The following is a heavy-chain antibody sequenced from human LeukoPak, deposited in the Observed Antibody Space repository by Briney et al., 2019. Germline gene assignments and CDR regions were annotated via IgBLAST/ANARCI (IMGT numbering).Heavy chain of an antibody. D-gene: IGHD3-10*01. Sequence: GTSVKVSCKASGFTFTSSAMQWERQARGQRLEWIGWIVVGSGNTNYAQKFQKRVTITRDMSTSTAYMELSSLRSEDTAVYYCAADGRGRASGSYYINDAFDIWGQGTMVTVSS. J-gene: IGHJ3*02. V-gene: IGHV1-58*02. CDR2: IVVGSGNT. CDR3: AADGRGRASGSYYINDAFDI. CDR1: GFTFTSSA.